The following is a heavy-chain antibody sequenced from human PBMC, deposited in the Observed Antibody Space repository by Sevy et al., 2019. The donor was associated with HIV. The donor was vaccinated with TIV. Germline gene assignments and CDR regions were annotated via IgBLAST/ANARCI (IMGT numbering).Heavy chain of an antibody. CDR3: ARAPFVPDYGDYEIWFDP. V-gene: IGHV3-7*01. CDR2: IKQDGSEK. Sequence: GGSLRLSCAASGFTFSSYWMSWVRQAPGKGLEWVANIKQDGSEKYYVDSVKGRFTISRDNAKNSLYLQMNSLRAEDTAVYYCARAPFVPDYGDYEIWFDPWGQGTLVTVSS. CDR1: GFTFSSYW. D-gene: IGHD4-17*01. J-gene: IGHJ5*02.